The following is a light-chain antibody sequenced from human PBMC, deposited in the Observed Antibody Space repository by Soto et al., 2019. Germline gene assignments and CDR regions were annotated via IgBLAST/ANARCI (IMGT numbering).Light chain of an antibody. CDR2: AAS. V-gene: IGKV1-9*01. J-gene: IGKJ1*01. CDR1: LGVARY. CDR3: LQDINYPWT. Sequence: IQLTQSPSSLSASVGDGVTITCRASLGVARYLAWYQQKPGTAPKLLIYAASTLQSGVPSRFSGSGSGTDFTLAISSLQPEDSATYYCLQDINYPWTFGQGTKVDIK.